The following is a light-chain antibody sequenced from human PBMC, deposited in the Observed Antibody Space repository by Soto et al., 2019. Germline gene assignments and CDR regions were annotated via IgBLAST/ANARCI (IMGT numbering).Light chain of an antibody. J-gene: IGKJ1*01. CDR3: QQSYSTWT. CDR1: QSISSW. Sequence: IQLTQSPSSLPASVGDRFTITCRASQSISSWLAWYQQKPGKAPELLIYVASSLQSGVPSRFSGSGSGTDFTLTISSLQPEDSATYYCQQSYSTWTFGQGTKVDIK. V-gene: IGKV1-39*01. CDR2: VAS.